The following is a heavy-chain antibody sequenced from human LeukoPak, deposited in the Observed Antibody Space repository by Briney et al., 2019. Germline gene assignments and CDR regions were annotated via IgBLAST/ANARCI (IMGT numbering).Heavy chain of an antibody. V-gene: IGHV3-30*02. CDR3: AKDNEAAANYYYYHYMDV. J-gene: IGHJ6*03. D-gene: IGHD6-13*01. CDR1: GFTFSSYG. Sequence: GGSLRLSCAASGFTFSSYGMHWVRQAPGKGLEWVAFIRYDGSNKYYADSVKGRFTISRDNSKNTLYLQMNSLRAEYTAVYYCAKDNEAAANYYYYHYMDVWGKGTTVTVSS. CDR2: IRYDGSNK.